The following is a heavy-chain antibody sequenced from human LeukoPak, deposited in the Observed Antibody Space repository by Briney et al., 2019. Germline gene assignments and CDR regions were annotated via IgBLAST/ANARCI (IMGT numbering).Heavy chain of an antibody. J-gene: IGHJ5*02. CDR1: GGSFSGYY. CDR2: INHSGST. Sequence: PSETLSLTCAVYGGSFSGYYWSWIRQPPGKGLEWIGEINHSGSTNYNPSLKSRVTISVDTSKNQFSLKLSSVTAADTAVYYCANRIAAVGTNWFDPWGQGTLVTVSS. V-gene: IGHV4-34*01. CDR3: ANRIAAVGTNWFDP. D-gene: IGHD6-13*01.